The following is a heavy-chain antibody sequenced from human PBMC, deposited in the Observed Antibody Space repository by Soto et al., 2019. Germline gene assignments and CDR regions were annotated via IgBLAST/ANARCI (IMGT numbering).Heavy chain of an antibody. CDR2: VYYTGST. J-gene: IGHJ4*02. Sequence: SETLSLTCAVSGASFFSGNYYGSWFRQRPGKGLEWIAYVYYTGSTYYNPSLESRVTISVDTSRNQFSLNLSSVTAADTAVFYCAHSTIVAAGLFFDYWGQGTPVTVSS. D-gene: IGHD6-13*01. CDR1: GASFFSGNYY. CDR3: AHSTIVAAGLFFDY. V-gene: IGHV4-31*11.